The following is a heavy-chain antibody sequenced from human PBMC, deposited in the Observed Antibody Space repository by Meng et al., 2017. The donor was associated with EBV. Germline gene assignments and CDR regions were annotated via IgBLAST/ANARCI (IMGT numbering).Heavy chain of an antibody. V-gene: IGHV1-18*01. CDR3: ARETSGYDFNWFDP. CDR1: GYTFTSYG. CDR2: ISAYNGNT. Sequence: VQLGQAGAEVKRPGASVKVSCKASGYTFTSYGISWVRQAPGQGLEWMGWISAYNGNTNYAQKLQGRVTMTTDTSTSTAYMELRSLRSDDTAVYYCARETSGYDFNWFDPWGQGTLVTVSS. D-gene: IGHD5-12*01. J-gene: IGHJ5*02.